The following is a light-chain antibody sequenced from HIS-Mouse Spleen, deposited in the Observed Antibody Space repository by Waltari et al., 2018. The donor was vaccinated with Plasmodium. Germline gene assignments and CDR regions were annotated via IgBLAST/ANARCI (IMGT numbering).Light chain of an antibody. CDR3: QQYNNWSFT. J-gene: IGKJ3*01. CDR2: GAS. Sequence: DIVMTQPPATLSFSLWARATLSCRASQSVSSNLVWYQQKPCQAPRLLIYGASTRATGIPARFRGSGSGTEFTLTISSLQSEDFAVYYCQQYNNWSFTFGPGTKVDIK. V-gene: IGKV3-15*01. CDR1: QSVSSN.